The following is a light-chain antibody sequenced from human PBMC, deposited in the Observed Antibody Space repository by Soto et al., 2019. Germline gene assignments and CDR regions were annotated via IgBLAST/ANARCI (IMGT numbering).Light chain of an antibody. CDR2: EVS. CDR1: SSDVGGYNY. V-gene: IGLV2-14*01. Sequence: QSALTQPASVSGSPGQSITISCTGTSSDVGGYNYVSWYQQHPGKAPKLMIYEVSNRPSGVSNRFSGSKSGNTASLTISGLQAEDEADYYCSSYTSSSTRVFVGGTKLTVI. J-gene: IGLJ3*02. CDR3: SSYTSSSTRV.